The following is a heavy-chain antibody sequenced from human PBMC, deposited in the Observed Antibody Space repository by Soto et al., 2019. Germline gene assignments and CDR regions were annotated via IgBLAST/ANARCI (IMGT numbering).Heavy chain of an antibody. D-gene: IGHD6-19*01. CDR3: AKTTDGWFSAFEI. J-gene: IGHJ3*02. V-gene: IGHV3-23*01. CDR1: EFTFSNYA. CDR2: ISGSGTTA. Sequence: LSLSCAASEFTFSNYAMSWVRQAPGKGLEWVSAISGSGTTAYYADSVKGRFIFSRDNPKNTMYLQMNSLRAEDTAVYFCAKTTDGWFSAFEIWGQGTVVTVSS.